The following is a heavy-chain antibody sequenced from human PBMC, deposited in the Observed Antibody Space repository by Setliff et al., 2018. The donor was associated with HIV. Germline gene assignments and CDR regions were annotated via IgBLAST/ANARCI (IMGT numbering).Heavy chain of an antibody. CDR3: ARRRWELLKRGAAFDI. V-gene: IGHV4-34*01. CDR1: GGSFSGYY. D-gene: IGHD1-26*01. Sequence: SETLSLTCAVYGGSFSGYYWSWIRQPPGKGLEWIGEINHSGSTNYNPSLKSRVTISVDTSKNQFSLKLSSVTAADTAVYYCARRRWELLKRGAAFDIWGQGTIVTVSS. CDR2: INHSGST. J-gene: IGHJ3*02.